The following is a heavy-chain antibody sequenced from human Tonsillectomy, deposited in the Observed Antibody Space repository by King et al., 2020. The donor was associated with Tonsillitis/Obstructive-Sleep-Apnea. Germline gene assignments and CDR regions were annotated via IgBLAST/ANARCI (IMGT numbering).Heavy chain of an antibody. J-gene: IGHJ5*02. Sequence: VQLQQWGAGLLKPSETLSLTCAVYGGSFSGYYWSWIRQPPGKGLEWIGEINHSGSTNYNPSLKSRVTISVDTSKNQFSLKLSSVTAADTAVYYCARGLWSGYLNWFDPWGQGTLVTVSS. CDR2: INHSGST. V-gene: IGHV4-34*01. CDR3: ARGLWSGYLNWFDP. D-gene: IGHD3-3*01. CDR1: GGSFSGYY.